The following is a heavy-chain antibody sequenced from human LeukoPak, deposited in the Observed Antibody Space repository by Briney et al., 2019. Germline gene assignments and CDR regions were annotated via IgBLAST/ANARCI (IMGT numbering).Heavy chain of an antibody. CDR2: ISTSGSN. V-gene: IGHV4-4*07. J-gene: IGHJ6*03. Sequence: SETLSLTCSVYSGSVSGYYWGWIRQPAGKGLEWIGRISTSGSNNYNPSLKSRVTISLDNSKNQFSLTLTSVTAAQTEIQGYAWTVCGSTTPTRYYYYMDVWGKGATVSVSS. CDR1: SGSVSGYY. CDR3: AWTVCGSTTPTRYYYYMDV. D-gene: IGHD2-2*01.